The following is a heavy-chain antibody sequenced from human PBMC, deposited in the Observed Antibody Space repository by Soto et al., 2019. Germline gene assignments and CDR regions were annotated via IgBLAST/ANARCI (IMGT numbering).Heavy chain of an antibody. D-gene: IGHD3-22*01. Sequence: ASVKVSCKASGYTFTSYYMHWVRQAPGQGLEWMGIINPSGGSTSYAQKFQGRVTMTRDTSTSTVYMELSSLRSEDTAVYYCARDSVGGLAINMIVVGDAFDIWGQGTMVTVSS. CDR3: ARDSVGGLAINMIVVGDAFDI. CDR2: INPSGGST. CDR1: GYTFTSYY. V-gene: IGHV1-46*01. J-gene: IGHJ3*02.